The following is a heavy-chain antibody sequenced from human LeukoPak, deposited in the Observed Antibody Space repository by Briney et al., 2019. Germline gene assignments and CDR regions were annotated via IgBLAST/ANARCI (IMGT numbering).Heavy chain of an antibody. D-gene: IGHD6-19*01. J-gene: IGHJ4*02. CDR1: GYTLTDLS. V-gene: IGHV1-24*01. CDR3: ATVSGGTGDIRIAVAGRDLYYFDY. CDR2: FDPEDGET. Sequence: ASVKVSCKVSGYTLTDLSMHWVRQAPGKGLEWMGGFDPEDGETIYAQKFQGRVTMTEDTSTDTAYMELSSLRSEDTAVYYCATVSGGTGDIRIAVAGRDLYYFDYWGQGTLVTVSS.